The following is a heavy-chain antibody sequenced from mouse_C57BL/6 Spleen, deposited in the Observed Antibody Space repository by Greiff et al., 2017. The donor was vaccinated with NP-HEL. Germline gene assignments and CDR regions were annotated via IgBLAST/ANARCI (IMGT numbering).Heavy chain of an antibody. CDR1: GYTFTSYW. D-gene: IGHD3-3*01. CDR2: IDPSDSYT. J-gene: IGHJ3*01. Sequence: VQLQQPGAELVRPGTSVKLSCKASGYTFTSYWMHWVKQRPGQGLEWIGVIDPSDSYTNYNQKFKGKATLTVDTSSSTAYMQLSSLTSEDSAVYYCARGGRGTGWFAYWGQGTLVTVSA. CDR3: ARGGRGTGWFAY. V-gene: IGHV1-59*01.